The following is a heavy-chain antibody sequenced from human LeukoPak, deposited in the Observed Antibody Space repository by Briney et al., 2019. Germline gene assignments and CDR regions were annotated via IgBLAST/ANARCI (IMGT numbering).Heavy chain of an antibody. CDR3: ARLWLGIALDY. CDR1: GGTFSSYA. J-gene: IGHJ4*02. V-gene: IGHV1-69*04. D-gene: IGHD2-21*01. CDR2: IIPILGIA. Sequence: SVKVSCKASGGTFSSYAISWVRQAPGQGLEWMGRIIPILGIANYAQKFQGRVTMTRDTSISTAYMELSRLRSDDTAVYYCARLWLGIALDYWGQGTLVTVSS.